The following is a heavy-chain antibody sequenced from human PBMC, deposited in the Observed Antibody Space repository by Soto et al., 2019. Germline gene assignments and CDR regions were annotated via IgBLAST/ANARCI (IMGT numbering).Heavy chain of an antibody. CDR1: GYSISSGYY. Sequence: SETLSLTCAVSGYSISSGYYWGWIRQPPGKGLEWIGSIYHSGSTYYNPSLKSRVTISVDTSKNQFSLKLSSVTAADTAVYYCARAVPYYYGMDVWGQGTTVTVSS. D-gene: IGHD6-19*01. V-gene: IGHV4-38-2*01. CDR3: ARAVPYYYGMDV. CDR2: IYHSGST. J-gene: IGHJ6*02.